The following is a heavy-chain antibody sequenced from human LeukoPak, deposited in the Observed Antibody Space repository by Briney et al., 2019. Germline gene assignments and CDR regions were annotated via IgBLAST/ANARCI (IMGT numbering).Heavy chain of an antibody. J-gene: IGHJ3*02. CDR2: INPNSGGT. CDR3: ARVIITTGGAGAFDI. D-gene: IGHD3-10*01. V-gene: IGHV1-2*04. CDR1: GYTFTGYY. Sequence: ASVKVSCKAFGYTFTGYYMHWVRQAPGQGLEWMGWINPNSGGTNYAQKFQGWVTMTRDTSISTAYMDVRSLRSDDTAVYYCARVIITTGGAGAFDIWGQGTMVTVSS.